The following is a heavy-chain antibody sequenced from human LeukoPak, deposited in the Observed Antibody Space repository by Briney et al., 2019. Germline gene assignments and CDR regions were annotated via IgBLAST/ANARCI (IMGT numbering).Heavy chain of an antibody. Sequence: GASVRVSCKASNYTFSDYDVTWVRQAPGQGLEWMGWVSKYTGNADYAPKFQGRLSMTTDTSTRTAYMELRSLRPADTAVYFCAREDDRSFGAYDCWGQGTLVTVS. J-gene: IGHJ4*02. CDR3: AREDDRSFGAYDC. D-gene: IGHD4-17*01. CDR1: NYTFSDYD. V-gene: IGHV1-18*01. CDR2: VSKYTGNA.